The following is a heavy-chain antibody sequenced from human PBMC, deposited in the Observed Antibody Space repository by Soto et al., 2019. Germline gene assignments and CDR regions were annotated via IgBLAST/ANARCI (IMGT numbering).Heavy chain of an antibody. CDR2: IDPKTGGI. CDR1: GYTFTANY. CDR3: ARGGESYYGSGANWFDP. D-gene: IGHD3-22*01. Sequence: ASVKVSCKPSGYTFTANYLHWVRQAPGQGLESMGWIDPKTGGINYAQKFQGRVTMTRDTSISTVYMELSGLTSDDTAVYFCARGGESYYGSGANWFDPWGQGTLVTVSS. V-gene: IGHV1-2*02. J-gene: IGHJ5*02.